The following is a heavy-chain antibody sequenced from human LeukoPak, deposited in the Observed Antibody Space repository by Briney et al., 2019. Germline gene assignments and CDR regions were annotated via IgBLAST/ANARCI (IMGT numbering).Heavy chain of an antibody. CDR2: IYTSGST. V-gene: IGHV4-4*07. CDR1: GGSISSYY. J-gene: IGHJ5*02. D-gene: IGHD2-15*01. CDR3: ARDQSYCSGGSCYWGGDWFDP. Sequence: SETLSLTCTVSGGSISSYYWSWIRQPAGKGLEWIGRIYTSGSTNYNPSLKSRVTMSVDTSKNQFSLKLSSVTAADTAVYYCARDQSYCSGGSCYWGGDWFDPWGQGTLVTVSS.